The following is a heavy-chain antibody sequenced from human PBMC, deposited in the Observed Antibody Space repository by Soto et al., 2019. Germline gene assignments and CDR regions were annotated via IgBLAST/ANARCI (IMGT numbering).Heavy chain of an antibody. D-gene: IGHD2-15*01. CDR3: APLSVSLSGPYGIHV. V-gene: IGHV4-39*01. CDR2: MFYSGLT. J-gene: IGHJ6*02. CDR1: GYSVSSSDYY. Sequence: SETLSLTCSVSGYSVSSSDYYWAWIRQPPGKGLEWIGSMFYSGLTYYNPSLKSRVTLSVDTSKNQFSVRLNSVTAADTAVYYCAPLSVSLSGPYGIHVWGQGTTVTVSS.